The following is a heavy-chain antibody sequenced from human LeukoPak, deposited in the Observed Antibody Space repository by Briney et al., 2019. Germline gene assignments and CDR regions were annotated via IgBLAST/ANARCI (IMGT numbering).Heavy chain of an antibody. CDR1: GGSFSGYC. CDR2: INHSGST. CDR3: ARGRIAAAGTVGGY. D-gene: IGHD6-13*01. V-gene: IGHV4-34*01. Sequence: PSETLSLTCAVYGGSFSGYCWSWIRQPPGKGLEWIGEINHSGSTNYNPSLKSRVTISVDTSKNQFSLKLSSVTAADTAVYYCARGRIAAAGTVGGYWGQGTLVTVSS. J-gene: IGHJ4*02.